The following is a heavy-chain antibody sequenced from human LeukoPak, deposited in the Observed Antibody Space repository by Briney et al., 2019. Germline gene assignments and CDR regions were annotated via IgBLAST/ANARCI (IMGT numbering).Heavy chain of an antibody. J-gene: IGHJ3*02. CDR1: GYSIIINYY. Sequence: SETLSLTCTVSGYSIIINYYWGWIRQPPGKGLEWIGSIYHSGSTYYNPSLKSRVTISVDTSKTQFSLKLSSVTAADTAVYYCARGSYGGKWAQSAFDIWGQGTMVTVSS. CDR3: ARGSYGGKWAQSAFDI. CDR2: IYHSGST. V-gene: IGHV4-38-2*02. D-gene: IGHD4-23*01.